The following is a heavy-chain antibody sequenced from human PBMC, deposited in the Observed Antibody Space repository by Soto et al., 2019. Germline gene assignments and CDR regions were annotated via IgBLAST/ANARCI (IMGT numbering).Heavy chain of an antibody. CDR1: GYTFTSYG. V-gene: IGHV1-18*01. CDR2: ISAYNGNT. Sequence: ASVKVSCKASGYTFTSYGISWVRQAPGQGLEWMGWISAYNGNTNYAQKLQGRVTMTTDTSTSTAYMELRSLRSDDTAVYYCARDINLEWIRGWFDPWGQGTLVPVSS. J-gene: IGHJ5*02. CDR3: ARDINLEWIRGWFDP. D-gene: IGHD3-3*01.